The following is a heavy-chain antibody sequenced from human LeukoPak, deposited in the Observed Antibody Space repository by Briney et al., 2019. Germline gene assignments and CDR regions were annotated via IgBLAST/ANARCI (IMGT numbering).Heavy chain of an antibody. CDR2: IYSGGST. V-gene: IGHV3-53*01. J-gene: IGHJ5*02. CDR3: ARELVALNIA. Sequence: GGPLRLSCAASGFTVSSNYMSWVRQAPGKGLEGVSVIYSGGSTYYADSVKGRFTISRDNSKNTLYLQMNSLRAEDTAVYYCARELVALNIAWGQGTLVTVSS. CDR1: GFTVSSNY. D-gene: IGHD2/OR15-2a*01.